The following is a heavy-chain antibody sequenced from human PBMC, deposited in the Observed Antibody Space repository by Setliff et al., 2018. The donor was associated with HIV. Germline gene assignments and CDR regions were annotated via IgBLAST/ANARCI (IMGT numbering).Heavy chain of an antibody. CDR1: GFTFSSFG. J-gene: IGHJ6*03. CDR3: AKDDGIPHSEYYMDV. V-gene: IGHV3-48*01. CDR2: MSSYRTSMT. D-gene: IGHD1-26*01. Sequence: QPGGSLRLSCAASGFTFSSFGMHWVRQAPGKGLEWVSFMSSYRTSMTHYADSVKGRFTVSRDDAKNSLYLQMNNLRAEDTAVYYCAKDDGIPHSEYYMDVWGKGTTVTVSS.